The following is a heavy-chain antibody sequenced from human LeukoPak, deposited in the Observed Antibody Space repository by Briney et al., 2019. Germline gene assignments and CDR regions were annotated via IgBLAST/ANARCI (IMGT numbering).Heavy chain of an antibody. CDR3: ARVKAFLGGWFDP. J-gene: IGHJ5*02. D-gene: IGHD3-16*01. V-gene: IGHV1-46*03. Sequence: ASVKVSCKASGYTFTSYYMHWVLQAPGQGLEWMGIINPSGGSTSYAQKFQGRVTMTRDTSTSTVYMELGSLRSEDTAVYYCARVKAFLGGWFDPWGQGTLVTVSS. CDR1: GYTFTSYY. CDR2: INPSGGST.